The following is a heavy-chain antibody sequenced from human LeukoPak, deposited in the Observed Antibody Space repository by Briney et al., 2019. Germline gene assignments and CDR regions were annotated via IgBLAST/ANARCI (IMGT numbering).Heavy chain of an antibody. V-gene: IGHV1-18*01. CDR2: ISAYNGNT. Sequence: ASVKVSCKASGYTFTSYGISWVRHAPGQGLEWMGWISAYNGNTNYAQKLQGRVTMTTDTSTSTAYMELRSLRSDDTAVYYCASHMTTEDYYMDVWGKGTTVTVSS. CDR1: GYTFTSYG. D-gene: IGHD4-11*01. CDR3: ASHMTTEDYYMDV. J-gene: IGHJ6*03.